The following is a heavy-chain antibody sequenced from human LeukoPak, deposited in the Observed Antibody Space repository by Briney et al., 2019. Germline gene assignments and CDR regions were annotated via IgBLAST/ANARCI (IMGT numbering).Heavy chain of an antibody. CDR3: ARVGSLRIQLWSPSDY. CDR2: INSDGSST. V-gene: IGHV3-74*01. CDR1: GVTFSNYW. D-gene: IGHD5-18*01. J-gene: IGHJ4*02. Sequence: GGSLRLPCAASGVTFSNYWMHWVRHAPGKGLVWVSRINSDGSSTSYADSVKGRFTISRDNAKNSLYLQMNSLRAEDTAVYYCARVGSLRIQLWSPSDYWGQGTLVTVSS.